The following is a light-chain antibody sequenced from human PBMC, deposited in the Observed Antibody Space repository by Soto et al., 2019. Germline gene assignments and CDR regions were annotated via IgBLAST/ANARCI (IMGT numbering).Light chain of an antibody. CDR1: QSISSN. CDR2: GAS. V-gene: IGKV3-15*01. Sequence: EIVMTQSPATLSVSPGERATLSCRASQSISSNLAWYQQKPGQAPRLLIYGASTRATGIPARFSGSGSGTECTLTISSLQSEDFAVYCCQQYNNWPPLYTFGQGTKLEIK. CDR3: QQYNNWPPLYT. J-gene: IGKJ2*01.